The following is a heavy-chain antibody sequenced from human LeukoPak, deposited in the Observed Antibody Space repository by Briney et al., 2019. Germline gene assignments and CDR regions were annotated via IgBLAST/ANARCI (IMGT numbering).Heavy chain of an antibody. Sequence: KPGGSLRLSFAASGXTFSSYSMNWVRQAPGKGLEWVSSISSSSSYIYYADSVKGRFTISRDNAKNSLYLQMNSLRAEDTAVYYCARDTAMVWGAFDYWGQGTLVTVSS. V-gene: IGHV3-21*01. CDR3: ARDTAMVWGAFDY. J-gene: IGHJ4*02. CDR1: GXTFSSYS. D-gene: IGHD5-18*01. CDR2: ISSSSSYI.